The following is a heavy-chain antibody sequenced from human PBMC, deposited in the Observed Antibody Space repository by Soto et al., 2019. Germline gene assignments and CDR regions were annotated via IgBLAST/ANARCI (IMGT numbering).Heavy chain of an antibody. V-gene: IGHV3-30*18. CDR1: GFTFSSYG. J-gene: IGHJ4*02. CDR2: ISYDGSNK. Sequence: QVQLVESGGGVVQPGRSLRLSCAASGFTFSSYGMHWVRQAPGKGLEWVAVISYDGSNKYYADSVKGRFTISRDNSKNTLYLQMNSLRAEATAVYYCAKDPSFWGQGTLVTVSS. CDR3: AKDPSF.